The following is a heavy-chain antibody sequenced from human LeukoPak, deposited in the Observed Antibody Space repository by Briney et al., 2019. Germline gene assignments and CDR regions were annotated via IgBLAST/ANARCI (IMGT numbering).Heavy chain of an antibody. CDR2: IKEDGTYT. D-gene: IGHD3-9*01. Sequence: GGSLRLSCAASGFSFSKYWMHWVRQTPGEGLVWVSRIKEDGTYTSYADSVKGRFTISRDNARNTVFLQMNSLRAEDTVVYYCARDFDMGITPGDDFDFWGQGTLVTVSS. CDR3: ARDFDMGITPGDDFDF. CDR1: GFSFSKYW. V-gene: IGHV3-74*01. J-gene: IGHJ4*02.